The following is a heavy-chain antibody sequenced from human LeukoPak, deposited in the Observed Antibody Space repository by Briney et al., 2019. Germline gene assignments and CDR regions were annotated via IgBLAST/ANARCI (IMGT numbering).Heavy chain of an antibody. Sequence: PGGSLRLSCAASASTFSNYGMHWVRQAPGKGLEWVAVVSYAGSTTYYADSVKGRFTISRDNSKNTLYLQMNSLRAEDTAVYYCAKEPIPMAGGYYFDYWGQGTLVTVSS. CDR3: AKEPIPMAGGYYFDY. J-gene: IGHJ4*02. D-gene: IGHD6-19*01. V-gene: IGHV3-30*18. CDR1: ASTFSNYG. CDR2: VSYAGSTT.